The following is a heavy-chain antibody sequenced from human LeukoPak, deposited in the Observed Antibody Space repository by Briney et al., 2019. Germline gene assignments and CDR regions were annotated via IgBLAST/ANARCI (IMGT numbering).Heavy chain of an antibody. CDR1: GGSISDKY. V-gene: IGHV4-4*07. Sequence: SETLSLTCTVSGGSISDKYWTWIRQTADKKLEWLGRMYTSGDTYYNPSLRGRLTISLDKAKNQIFLDVRSVTAADTAVYYCARGWLVQQLDTPYFDYWGQGTLVTVSS. CDR2: MYTSGDT. D-gene: IGHD6-13*01. J-gene: IGHJ4*02. CDR3: ARGWLVQQLDTPYFDY.